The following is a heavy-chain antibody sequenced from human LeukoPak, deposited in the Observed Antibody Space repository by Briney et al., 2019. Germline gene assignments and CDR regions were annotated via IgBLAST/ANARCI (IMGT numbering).Heavy chain of an antibody. V-gene: IGHV3-15*01. Sequence: KPGGSLRLSCAASGFTFSSAWMNWVRQAPGEGLEWVARIKTKAEGGPTEYAAPVKGRFTISRDDSENTLYLQMNSLKTEDTAVYYCTADVSDSSSPSHDYWGQGTLVTVSS. CDR2: IKTKAEGGPT. CDR3: TADVSDSSSPSHDY. D-gene: IGHD3-22*01. CDR1: GFTFSSAW. J-gene: IGHJ4*02.